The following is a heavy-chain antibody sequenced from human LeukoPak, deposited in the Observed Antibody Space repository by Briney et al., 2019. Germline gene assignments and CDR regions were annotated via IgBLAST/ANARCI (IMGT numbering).Heavy chain of an antibody. CDR3: ARDKYSYGLRGDNWFDP. V-gene: IGHV1-8*03. Sequence: GASVKVSCKASGYTFTSYDINWVRQATGQGLEWMGWMNPNSGNTGYAQKFQGRVTITRNTSISTAYMELSSLRSEDTAVYYCARDKYSYGLRGDNWFDPWGQGTLVTVSS. CDR1: GYTFTSYD. D-gene: IGHD5-18*01. J-gene: IGHJ5*02. CDR2: MNPNSGNT.